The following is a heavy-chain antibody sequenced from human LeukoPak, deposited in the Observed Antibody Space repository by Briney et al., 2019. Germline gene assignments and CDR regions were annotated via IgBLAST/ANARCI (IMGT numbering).Heavy chain of an antibody. CDR2: IRSRAYGGTT. V-gene: IGHV3-49*04. D-gene: IGHD3-22*01. CDR3: TRVGSNYYDSSGYYGPYYFDY. CDR1: GFTFSSYG. Sequence: GGTLRLSCAASGFTFSSYGVSWVRQAPGKGLEWVGFIRSRAYGGTTEYAASVKGRFTISRDDSKSIAYLQMNSLKTEDTAVYYCTRVGSNYYDSSGYYGPYYFDYWGQGTLVTVSS. J-gene: IGHJ4*02.